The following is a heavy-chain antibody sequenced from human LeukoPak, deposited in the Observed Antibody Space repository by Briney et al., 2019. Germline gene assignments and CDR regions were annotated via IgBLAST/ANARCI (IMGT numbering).Heavy chain of an antibody. CDR3: AASVAAPNYFDY. V-gene: IGHV1-69*01. Sequence: SVTVSCKASGGTFSSYAISWVRQAPGQGLEWMGGIIPIFGTANYAQKFQGRVTITADESTSTAYMELSSLRSEDTAVYYCAASVAAPNYFDYWGQGTLVTVSS. CDR1: GGTFSSYA. CDR2: IIPIFGTA. J-gene: IGHJ4*02. D-gene: IGHD6-19*01.